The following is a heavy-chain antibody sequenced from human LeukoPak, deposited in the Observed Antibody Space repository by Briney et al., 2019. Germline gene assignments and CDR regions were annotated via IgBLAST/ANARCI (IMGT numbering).Heavy chain of an antibody. CDR2: INPSGGST. Sequence: ASVKVSCKASGYTFTSYGISWVRQAPGQGLGWMGIINPSGGSTSYAQKFQGRVTMTRDTSTSTVYTELSSLRSEDTAVYYCARGAYYYDSSGYSQQYYWGQGTLVTVSS. V-gene: IGHV1-46*01. J-gene: IGHJ4*02. D-gene: IGHD3-22*01. CDR1: GYTFTSYG. CDR3: ARGAYYYDSSGYSQQYY.